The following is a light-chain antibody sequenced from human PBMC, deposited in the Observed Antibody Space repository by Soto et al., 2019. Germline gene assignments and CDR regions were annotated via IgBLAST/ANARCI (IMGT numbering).Light chain of an antibody. J-gene: IGKJ1*01. Sequence: DIQMTQSPATVSASVGDTVTITCRASQSISSWLAWYQQKPGKAPKVLIYRASKLESGVPSRFSGSGSGTEFTLTISSLQPEDFATYYCQKYNSAPWTFGQGTKVDIK. CDR2: RAS. CDR1: QSISSW. V-gene: IGKV1-5*03. CDR3: QKYNSAPWT.